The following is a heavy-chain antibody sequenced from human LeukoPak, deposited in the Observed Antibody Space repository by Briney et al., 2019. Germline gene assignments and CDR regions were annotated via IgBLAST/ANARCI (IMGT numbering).Heavy chain of an antibody. D-gene: IGHD5-12*01. Sequence: GASVKVSCKASGYTFTSYDINWVRQATGQGLEWMGGIIPIFGTANYAQKFQGRVTITADDSTSTAYMELSSLRSEDTAVYYCARVTLGYSGYDSFDYWGQGTLVTVSS. CDR1: GYTFTSYD. CDR2: IIPIFGTA. CDR3: ARVTLGYSGYDSFDY. J-gene: IGHJ4*02. V-gene: IGHV1-69*13.